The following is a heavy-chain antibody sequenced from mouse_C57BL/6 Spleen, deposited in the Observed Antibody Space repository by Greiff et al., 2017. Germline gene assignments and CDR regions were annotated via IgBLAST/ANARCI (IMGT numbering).Heavy chain of an antibody. CDR1: GFTFSDYY. CDR3: ARSTGPYWYFDV. CDR2: ISNGGGST. D-gene: IGHD4-1*02. V-gene: IGHV5-12*01. J-gene: IGHJ1*03. Sequence: DVMLVESGGGLVQPGGSLKLSCAASGFTFSDYYMYWVRQTPEKRLEWVAYISNGGGSTYYPDTVKGRFTISRDNAKNTLYLQMSRLKSEDTAMYYCARSTGPYWYFDVWGTGTTVTVSS.